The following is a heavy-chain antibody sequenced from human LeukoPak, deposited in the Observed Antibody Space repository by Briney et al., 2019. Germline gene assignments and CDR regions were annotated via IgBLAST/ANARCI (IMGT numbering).Heavy chain of an antibody. CDR3: ARQVGSYSPAY. J-gene: IGHJ4*02. Sequence: PSGTLSLTCDVSGGSIISNNWWNWLRQPPGKGLEWIGEIYHSGTANYNASLKSRVTISVDKSKNQFSLRLTSVTAADTAVYYCARQVGSYSPAYWGQGTLVTVSS. D-gene: IGHD1-1*01. V-gene: IGHV4-4*02. CDR1: GGSIISNNW. CDR2: IYHSGTA.